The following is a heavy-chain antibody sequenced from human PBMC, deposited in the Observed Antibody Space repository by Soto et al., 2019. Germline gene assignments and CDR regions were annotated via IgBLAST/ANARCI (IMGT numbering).Heavy chain of an antibody. CDR1: GFTFSSYW. V-gene: IGHV3-74*03. J-gene: IGHJ4*02. CDR2: IRGDGIII. Sequence: PGGSLRLSCEASGFTFSSYWMHWAREAPGKGLVWVSSIRGDGIIITHADSVKGRFAVSRDNGKNTLYLQMNSLRAEDTAVYYCVREDCVGGLCKRFDYWGQGTLVTVSS. CDR3: VREDCVGGLCKRFDY. D-gene: IGHD2-15*01.